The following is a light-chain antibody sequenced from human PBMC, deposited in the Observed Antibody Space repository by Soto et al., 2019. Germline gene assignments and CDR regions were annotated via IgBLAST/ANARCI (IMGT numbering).Light chain of an antibody. Sequence: DIQMTQSPSSVSASVGDRVTITCRASQGISSWLAWYQQKPGKAPKLLIYAASSLQSGVPSRFSGSGSGTDFTLTISSLXXEXXXXXXCQQANSFPLTFGGGIKVXIK. J-gene: IGKJ4*01. CDR1: QGISSW. CDR2: AAS. CDR3: QQANSFPLT. V-gene: IGKV1-12*01.